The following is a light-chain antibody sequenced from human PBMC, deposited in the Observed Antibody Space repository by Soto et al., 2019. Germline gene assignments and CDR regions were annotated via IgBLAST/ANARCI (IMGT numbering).Light chain of an antibody. V-gene: IGKV1-5*01. CDR2: DAS. J-gene: IGKJ1*01. CDR1: QSIGRW. CDR3: QQYNNWPQT. Sequence: IPMTQSPSTLSASLGDRVTITCRASQSIGRWLAWYQQKPGKAPKVLIYDASTLKSGVPSRFSGSGSGTDFTLTISGLQSEDFAVYYCQQYNNWPQTFGQGTKVDI.